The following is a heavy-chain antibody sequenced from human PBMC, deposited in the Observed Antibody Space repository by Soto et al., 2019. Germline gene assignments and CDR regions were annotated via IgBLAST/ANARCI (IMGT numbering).Heavy chain of an antibody. CDR1: GFTFSSYA. CDR2: ISGSGGST. D-gene: IGHD2-2*01. Sequence: PLGGSLRLSCAASGFTFSSYAMSWVRHAPGKGLEWVSAISGSGGSTYYADSVKGRFTISRDNSKNTLYLQMNSLRAEDTAVYYCAKDLGYCSSTSCPPASIVATIGFDYWGQGTLVTVSS. V-gene: IGHV3-23*01. CDR3: AKDLGYCSSTSCPPASIVATIGFDY. J-gene: IGHJ4*02.